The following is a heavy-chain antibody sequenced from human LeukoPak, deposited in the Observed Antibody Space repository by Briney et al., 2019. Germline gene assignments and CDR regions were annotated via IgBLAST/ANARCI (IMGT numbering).Heavy chain of an antibody. CDR1: GGSISSYY. CDR3: ARESSFGYAFDI. D-gene: IGHD6-13*01. J-gene: IGHJ3*02. V-gene: IGHV4-59*12. CDR2: IYHSGST. Sequence: SETLSLTCTVSGGSISSYYWSWIRQPPGKGLEWIGYIYHSGSTYYNPSLKSRVTISVDRSKNQFSLKLSSVTAADTAVYYCARESSFGYAFDIWGQGTMVTVSS.